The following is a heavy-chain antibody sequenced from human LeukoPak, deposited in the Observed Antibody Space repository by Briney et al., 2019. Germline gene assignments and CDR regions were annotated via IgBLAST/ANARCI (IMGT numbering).Heavy chain of an antibody. CDR3: AKIAVSGLWYFDL. J-gene: IGHJ2*01. D-gene: IGHD6-19*01. CDR2: ISVGGDYI. Sequence: PGRSLRLSCAASGFTFSSYGMHWVRQAPGKGLEWVSSISVGGDYIYYGDSVKGRFTISRDNSRSTLYLQMISLRAEDTAVYYCAKIAVSGLWYFDLWGRGTLVTVSS. V-gene: IGHV3-23*01. CDR1: GFTFSSYG.